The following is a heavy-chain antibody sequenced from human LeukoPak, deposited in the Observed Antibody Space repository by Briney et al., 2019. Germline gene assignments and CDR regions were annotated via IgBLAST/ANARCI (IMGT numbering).Heavy chain of an antibody. CDR2: ISSSSSYI. D-gene: IGHD3-22*01. CDR3: ARYSISSGYYFGFDY. CDR1: GFTFSSYS. V-gene: IGHV3-21*01. J-gene: IGHJ4*02. Sequence: GGSLRLSCAASGFTFSSYSMNWVRQAPGKGLEWVSSISSSSSYIYYADSVKGRFTISRDNAKNSLYLQMNSLRAEDTAVYYCARYSISSGYYFGFDYWGQGTLVTVSS.